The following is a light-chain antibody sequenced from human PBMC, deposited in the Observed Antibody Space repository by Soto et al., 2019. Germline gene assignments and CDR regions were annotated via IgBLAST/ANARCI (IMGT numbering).Light chain of an antibody. Sequence: QSALTQPASVSGSPGQSITISCTGTSSDVGGYNYVSWYQQHPGKAPKLMIYEVSNRPSGVSNRFSGSKSGNTASLTISELXAEDEAAYYCSSYTSSSTLYVFGTGTKVTVL. V-gene: IGLV2-14*01. CDR1: SSDVGGYNY. CDR2: EVS. J-gene: IGLJ1*01. CDR3: SSYTSSSTLYV.